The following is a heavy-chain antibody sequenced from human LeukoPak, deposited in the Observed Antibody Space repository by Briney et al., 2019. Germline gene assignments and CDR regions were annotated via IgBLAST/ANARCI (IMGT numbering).Heavy chain of an antibody. CDR3: AKSLLTTASGTGRAFDI. J-gene: IGHJ3*02. Sequence: GGSLRLSCAASGFTFSNYNMNWVRQAPGKGLEWVSGISASGDVTFHADPLQGRFTISRDNSKNTLYLQMNSLRAEDTAEYYCAKSLLTTASGTGRAFDIWGQGTMVTVSA. D-gene: IGHD1-26*01. CDR2: ISASGDVT. V-gene: IGHV3-23*01. CDR1: GFTFSNYN.